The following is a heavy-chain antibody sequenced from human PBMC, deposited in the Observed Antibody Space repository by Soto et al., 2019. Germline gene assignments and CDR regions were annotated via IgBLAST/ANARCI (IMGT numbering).Heavy chain of an antibody. CDR3: ARGGSGLLYFVYFDF. J-gene: IGHJ4*02. CDR1: GYTFRNYG. V-gene: IGHV1-18*01. CDR2: IGAYIGDT. Sequence: GASVKVSCKASGYTFRNYGISWVRQAPGQGLEWVGWIGAYIGDTNSAQKFQGRVTMTTDTSTSTAYMELRSLRSDDTALYYCARGGSGLLYFVYFDFWGQGTPVTVSS. D-gene: IGHD3-9*01.